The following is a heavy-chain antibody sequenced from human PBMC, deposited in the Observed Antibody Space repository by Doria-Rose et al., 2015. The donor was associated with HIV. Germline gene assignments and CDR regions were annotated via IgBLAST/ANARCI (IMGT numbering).Heavy chain of an antibody. CDR1: GYSFNRYD. V-gene: IGHV1-8*01. J-gene: IGHJ5*02. CDR2: MNPHSGNT. D-gene: IGHD3-16*01. CDR3: MRGRGMFVAGRTWFDP. Sequence: KTPGTSVKVSCKASGYSFNRYDVNWVRQATGRGLEWIGWMNPHSGNTAYAQKFQGRVTMTRSTSIETAYMELSRLKSEDTALYYCMRGRGMFVAGRTWFDPWGQGTLVTVSS.